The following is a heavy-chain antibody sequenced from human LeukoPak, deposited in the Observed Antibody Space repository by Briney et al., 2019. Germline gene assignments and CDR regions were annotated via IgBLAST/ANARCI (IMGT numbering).Heavy chain of an antibody. V-gene: IGHV1-69*13. D-gene: IGHD5-18*01. CDR2: IIPIFGTA. Sequence: SVKVSCKASEGTFSSYAISWVRQAPGQGLEWMGGIIPIFGTANYAQKFQGRVTITADESTSTGYMELSSLRSEDTAVYYCASKRGYSYGLDYWGQGTLVTVSS. CDR1: EGTFSSYA. CDR3: ASKRGYSYGLDY. J-gene: IGHJ4*02.